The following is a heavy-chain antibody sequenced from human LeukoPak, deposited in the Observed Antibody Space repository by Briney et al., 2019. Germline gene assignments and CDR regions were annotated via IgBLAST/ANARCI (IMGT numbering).Heavy chain of an antibody. D-gene: IGHD5-24*01. Sequence: GASVKVSCNASGYTFTSYGISWVRQAPGQGLEWMGWISAYNGNTNYAQKLQGRVTMTTDTSTSTAYMELRSLRSEDTAVYYCARGAEMATITRTFFDYWGQGTLVTVSS. J-gene: IGHJ4*02. V-gene: IGHV1-18*01. CDR2: ISAYNGNT. CDR3: ARGAEMATITRTFFDY. CDR1: GYTFTSYG.